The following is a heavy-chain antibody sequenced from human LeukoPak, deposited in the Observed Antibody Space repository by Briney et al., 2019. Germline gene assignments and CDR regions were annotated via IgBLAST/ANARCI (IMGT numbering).Heavy chain of an antibody. V-gene: IGHV1-69*13. CDR3: ANYYDSSGYCDAFDI. J-gene: IGHJ3*02. Sequence: ASVKVSCRASGGTFSSYAISWLRQDPGQGLKWMGGIIPIFGTANYAQKLQVRVPITDVECTSTTYMEPSRLRSEDTAAYYCANYYDSSGYCDAFDIWGQGTMVTVSS. CDR2: IIPIFGTA. D-gene: IGHD3-22*01. CDR1: GGTFSSYA.